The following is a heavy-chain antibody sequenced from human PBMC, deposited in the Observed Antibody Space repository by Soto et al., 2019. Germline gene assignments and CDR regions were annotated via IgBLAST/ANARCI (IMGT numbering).Heavy chain of an antibody. D-gene: IGHD3-16*01. CDR2: MHPGEEDT. CDR1: GYSFVSYW. CDR3: ARPRWGPLSRDTFYFDY. Sequence: GESLKISCTAFGYSFVSYWIGWVRQMPGKGPEWVAIMHPGEEDTIYSPSFQGQVTISADKSISATFLQWRSLEASDTAIYFCARPRWGPLSRDTFYFDYWGQGTLVTVSS. V-gene: IGHV5-51*01. J-gene: IGHJ4*02.